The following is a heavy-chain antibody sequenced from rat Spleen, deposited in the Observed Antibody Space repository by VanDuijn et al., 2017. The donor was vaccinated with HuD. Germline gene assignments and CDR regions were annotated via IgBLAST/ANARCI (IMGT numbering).Heavy chain of an antibody. CDR2: MWSGGST. V-gene: IGHV2-45*01. CDR3: VRDGGDY. Sequence: QVQLMESGPGLVQPSETLSLTCTVSGFSLTSYHVHWVRQPPGKGLEWMGTMWSGGSTDYNSALKSRLSISRDTSKNQVFLKMNSLQSEDTTTYYCVRDGGDYWGQGVMVTVSS. J-gene: IGHJ2*01. CDR1: GFSLTSYH.